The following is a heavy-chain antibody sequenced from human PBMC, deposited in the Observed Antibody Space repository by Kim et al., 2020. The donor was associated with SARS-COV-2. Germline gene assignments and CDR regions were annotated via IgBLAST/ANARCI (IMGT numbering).Heavy chain of an antibody. Sequence: DPVKGRFPISRDNPKNTLFLQMNSLGAEDPAVYYCAKALGPTRYFFDYWGQGTLVTVSS. J-gene: IGHJ4*02. V-gene: IGHV3-23*01. D-gene: IGHD3-9*01. CDR3: AKALGPTRYFFDY.